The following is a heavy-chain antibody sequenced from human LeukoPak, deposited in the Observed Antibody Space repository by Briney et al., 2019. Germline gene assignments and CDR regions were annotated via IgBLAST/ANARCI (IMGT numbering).Heavy chain of an antibody. D-gene: IGHD6-13*01. CDR1: GYTFTGYY. Sequence: GASVKVFCKASGYTFTGYYMHWVRQAPGQGLEWMGWINPNSGGTNYAQNFQGRVTMTRDTSISTAYMELSRLRSDDTAVYYCASPIAAADTFDYWGQGTLVTVSS. V-gene: IGHV1-2*02. CDR3: ASPIAAADTFDY. CDR2: INPNSGGT. J-gene: IGHJ4*02.